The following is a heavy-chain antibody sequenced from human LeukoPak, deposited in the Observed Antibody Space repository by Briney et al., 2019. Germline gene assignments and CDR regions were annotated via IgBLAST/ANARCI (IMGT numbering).Heavy chain of an antibody. D-gene: IGHD2/OR15-2a*01. CDR3: ARHFYGYFDS. V-gene: IGHV3-7*01. Sequence: GGSLRLSCAASGFTFSSYWMTWVRQAPGKGLEWVANKIQDGDAKYFVDSVKGRFTFSRDNAKNSLYLQMNSLRVEDTGVYYCARHFYGYFDSWGQGTLVTVSS. CDR1: GFTFSSYW. J-gene: IGHJ4*02. CDR2: KIQDGDAK.